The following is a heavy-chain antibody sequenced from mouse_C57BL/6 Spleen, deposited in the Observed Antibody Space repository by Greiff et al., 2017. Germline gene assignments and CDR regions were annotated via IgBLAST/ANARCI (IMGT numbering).Heavy chain of an antibody. D-gene: IGHD2-4*01. Sequence: VQLQQSGPVLVKPGASVKMSCKASGYTFTDYYMNWVKQSHGKSLEWIGVINPYNGGTSYNRKFKGKATLTVDKSSSTAYMELNTLTSEDSAVYYCARSGYDYDNSYFDVWGTGTTVTVSA. CDR1: GYTFTDYY. V-gene: IGHV1-19*01. J-gene: IGHJ1*03. CDR3: ARSGYDYDNSYFDV. CDR2: INPYNGGT.